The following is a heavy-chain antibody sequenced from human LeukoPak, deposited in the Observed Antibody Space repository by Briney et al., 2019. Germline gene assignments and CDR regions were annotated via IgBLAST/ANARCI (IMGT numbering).Heavy chain of an antibody. D-gene: IGHD2-2*01. CDR1: GGSFSGYY. Sequence: SETLSLTCAVYGGSFSGYYWGWVRQPPGKGLEWIGSIYYSGSTYYNPSLKSRVTISVDTSKNQFSLKLSSVTAADTAVYYCARSGSTSYPRNWFDPWGQGTLVTVSS. J-gene: IGHJ5*02. V-gene: IGHV4-39*01. CDR2: IYYSGST. CDR3: ARSGSTSYPRNWFDP.